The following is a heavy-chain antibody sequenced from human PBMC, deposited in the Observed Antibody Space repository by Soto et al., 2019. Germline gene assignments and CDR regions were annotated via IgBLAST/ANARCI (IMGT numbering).Heavy chain of an antibody. J-gene: IGHJ3*02. Sequence: GGSLRLSCAASGFTFSSYAMSWVRQAPGKGLEWVSAISGSGGSTYYADSVKGRFTISRDNSKNTLYLQMNSLRAEDTAVYYCVKAYDFWSGPGPNLAFDIWGQGTMVTVSS. D-gene: IGHD3-3*01. V-gene: IGHV3-23*01. CDR1: GFTFSSYA. CDR3: VKAYDFWSGPGPNLAFDI. CDR2: ISGSGGST.